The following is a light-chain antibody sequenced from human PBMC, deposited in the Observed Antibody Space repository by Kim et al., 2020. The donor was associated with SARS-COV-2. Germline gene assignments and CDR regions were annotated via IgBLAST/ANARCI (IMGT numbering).Light chain of an antibody. CDR1: HDINIY. J-gene: IGKJ4*01. CDR2: SAS. Sequence: ASVGDRVTITGRASHDINIYLAWFQQKPGKAPRPLIYSASYLQTGVPSRFSGSGSGTDFTLTISSLQPEDFATYYCQQFDTFPLTFGGGTKVDIK. CDR3: QQFDTFPLT. V-gene: IGKV1-16*01.